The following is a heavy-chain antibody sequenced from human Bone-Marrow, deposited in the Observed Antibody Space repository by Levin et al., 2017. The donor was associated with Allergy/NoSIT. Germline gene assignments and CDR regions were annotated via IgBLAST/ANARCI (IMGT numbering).Heavy chain of an antibody. V-gene: IGHV1-69*06. J-gene: IGHJ4*02. CDR2: IIPIFGSA. D-gene: IGHD2-15*01. CDR3: APLGYCSAVSCYE. Sequence: GASVKVSCKASGGTFSSYTVSWVRQAPGQGLEWVGGIIPIFGSAKYAQSFQGRVTITADKSASTVYMELTSLRSEDTAVYYCAPLGYCSAVSCYEWGQGTLVTVSS. CDR1: GGTFSSYT.